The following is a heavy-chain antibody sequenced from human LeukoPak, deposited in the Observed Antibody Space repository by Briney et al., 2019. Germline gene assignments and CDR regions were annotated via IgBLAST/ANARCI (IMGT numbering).Heavy chain of an antibody. CDR3: ARDQVVTAFDY. V-gene: IGHV3-53*01. CDR1: GFTVSSNY. Sequence: GGSLRLSCAASGFTVSSNYMSWVRQAPGKGLEWVSLIYSGGSTYYADSVKGRFTISRDNSKNTVYLQMNSLRVEDTAVYYCARDQVVTAFDYWGQGTLVTVSS. J-gene: IGHJ4*02. D-gene: IGHD2-21*02. CDR2: IYSGGST.